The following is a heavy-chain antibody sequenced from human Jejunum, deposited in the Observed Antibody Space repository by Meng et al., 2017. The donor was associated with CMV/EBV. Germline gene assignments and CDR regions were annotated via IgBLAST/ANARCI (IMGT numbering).Heavy chain of an antibody. CDR2: IYYSGSS. J-gene: IGHJ4*02. CDR3: ARGIRRGTPYFDF. Sequence: SGGSISRGGYSWTWIRQHPTEGLEWIGYIYYSGSSYYNPSLKSRVTMSVDTSKNQFSLNVSSVTDADTAVYFCARGIRRGTPYFDFWGQGALVTVSS. D-gene: IGHD1-26*01. CDR1: GGSISRGGYS. V-gene: IGHV4-31*02.